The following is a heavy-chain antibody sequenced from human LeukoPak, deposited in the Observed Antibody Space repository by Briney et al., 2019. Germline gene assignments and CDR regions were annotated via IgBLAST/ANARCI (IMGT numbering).Heavy chain of an antibody. D-gene: IGHD6-13*01. CDR1: EYTFTSYD. V-gene: IGHV1-8*01. CDR2: MNPNSGNT. CDR3: ARDVLAAGTRDY. Sequence: ASVKVSCKASEYTFTSYDINWVRQATGQGLEWMGWMNPNSGNTGYAQKFQGRVTMTRNTSISTAYMELSSLRSEDTAVYYCARDVLAAGTRDYWGQGTLVTVSS. J-gene: IGHJ4*02.